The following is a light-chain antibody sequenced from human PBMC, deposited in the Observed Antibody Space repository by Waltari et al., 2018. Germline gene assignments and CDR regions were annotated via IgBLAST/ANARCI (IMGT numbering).Light chain of an antibody. Sequence: QAVVTQEPSLTVSPGGTVTLTSGSSTGAVTRGHYPSWLQQKPGQAPRTLIYDSYIKQSWTPARFSASLVGGKAVLTLSGAQAEDEAKYYCWLAYTGGIVVFGGGTELAVL. CDR3: WLAYTGGIVV. CDR1: TGAVTRGHY. J-gene: IGLJ2*01. V-gene: IGLV7-46*01. CDR2: DSY.